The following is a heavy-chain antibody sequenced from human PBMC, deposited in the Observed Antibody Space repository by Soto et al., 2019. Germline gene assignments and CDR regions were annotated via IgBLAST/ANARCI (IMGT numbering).Heavy chain of an antibody. CDR3: GKDLGTWIRLLFGY. CDR1: GFTFSSYG. D-gene: IGHD5-18*01. Sequence: PGGSLRLSCAASGFTFSSYGMHWVRQAPGKGLEWVAVISYDGNNKYYADSAKGRFTISRDTSKNTLYLQMNTLRAEDTAVYYCGKDLGTWIRLLFGYWGQGT. CDR2: ISYDGNNK. J-gene: IGHJ4*02. V-gene: IGHV3-30*18.